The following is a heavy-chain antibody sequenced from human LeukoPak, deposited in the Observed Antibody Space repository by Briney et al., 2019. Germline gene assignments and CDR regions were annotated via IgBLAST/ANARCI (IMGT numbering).Heavy chain of an antibody. J-gene: IGHJ4*02. CDR2: ISGNSGSI. CDR3: AKDIYIVATMAYFDY. CDR1: GFTFDDYA. Sequence: GGSLRLSCAASGFTFDDYAMHWVRQAPGKGLEWVSGISGNSGSIGYADSVKGRFTISRDNAKNSLYLQMNSLRAEDTALYYCAKDIYIVATMAYFDYWGQGTLVTVSS. V-gene: IGHV3-9*01. D-gene: IGHD5-12*01.